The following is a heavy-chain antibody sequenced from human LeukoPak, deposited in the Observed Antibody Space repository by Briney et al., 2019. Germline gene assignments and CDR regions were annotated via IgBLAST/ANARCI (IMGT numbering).Heavy chain of an antibody. CDR2: IFYSGST. V-gene: IGHV4-39*07. Sequence: SETLSLTCTVSGGSISTSNYYWGWIRQPPGKGLEWIGNIFYSGSTYYSPSVKSRVTISVDTSKNQFSLKLSSVTAADTAVYYCARRSSYGYLMDYYYYYYMDVWGKGTTVTISS. D-gene: IGHD5-18*01. J-gene: IGHJ6*03. CDR1: GGSISTSNYY. CDR3: ARRSSYGYLMDYYYYYYMDV.